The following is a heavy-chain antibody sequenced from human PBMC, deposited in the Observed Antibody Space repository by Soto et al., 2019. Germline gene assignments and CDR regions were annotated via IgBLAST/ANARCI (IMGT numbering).Heavy chain of an antibody. CDR3: ATLPPSIVVTIQPTPP. CDR1: GDSISSTHW. D-gene: IGHD2-21*01. CDR2: VNHTGST. Sequence: QVQLRQSGPRLARPSGTLSLTCVVSGDSISSTHWWTWVRQTPGTGLEWIGEVNHTGSTKYNPSLTKRVIISLDKTNNQFALSLTSLTASDTPGYYRATLPPSIVVTIQPTPPWAQGTQATVPS. J-gene: IGHJ4*02. V-gene: IGHV4-4*02.